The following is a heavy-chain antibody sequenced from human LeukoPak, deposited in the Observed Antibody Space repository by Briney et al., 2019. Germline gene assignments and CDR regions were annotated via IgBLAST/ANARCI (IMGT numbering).Heavy chain of an antibody. CDR1: GGSISSYY. CDR3: ARVIAAPPYYFDY. J-gene: IGHJ4*02. D-gene: IGHD6-6*01. CDR2: IYYSGST. V-gene: IGHV4-59*01. Sequence: PSETLSLTCTVSGGSISSYYWSWIRQPPGKGLEWIGYIYYSGSTNYNPSLKSRVTISVDTSKNQFSLKLSSVTAADTAVYYCARVIAAPPYYFDYWGQGTLDTVSS.